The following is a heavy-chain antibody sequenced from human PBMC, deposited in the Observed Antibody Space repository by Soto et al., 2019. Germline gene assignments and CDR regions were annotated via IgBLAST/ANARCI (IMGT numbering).Heavy chain of an antibody. CDR3: AKAFRPHAFTIFGVATPHAFDI. Sequence: GGSLRLSCAASGFTFSSYAMSWVRQAPGKGLEWVSAISGSGGTTYYADSVKGRFTISRDNSKNTLYLQMNSLRADDTAVHYCAKAFRPHAFTIFGVATPHAFDIWGQGTMVTVSS. D-gene: IGHD3-3*01. CDR1: GFTFSSYA. J-gene: IGHJ3*02. CDR2: ISGSGGTT. V-gene: IGHV3-23*01.